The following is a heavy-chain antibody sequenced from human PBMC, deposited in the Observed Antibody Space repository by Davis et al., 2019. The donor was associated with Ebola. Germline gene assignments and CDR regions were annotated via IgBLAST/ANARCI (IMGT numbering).Heavy chain of an antibody. V-gene: IGHV6-1*01. CDR3: ARGWLRGSMDV. CDR1: GDSLSSPG. D-gene: IGHD3-9*01. J-gene: IGHJ6*02. Sequence: HSQTLSLTSSIFGDSLSSPGCNLITHFPLRGLGWRGRTYYKSKWYNDYALSVKSRITINPETSKNQFSLQVNSVNPEDADLYHCARGWLRGSMDVWAEGTTVTV. CDR2: TYYKSKWYN.